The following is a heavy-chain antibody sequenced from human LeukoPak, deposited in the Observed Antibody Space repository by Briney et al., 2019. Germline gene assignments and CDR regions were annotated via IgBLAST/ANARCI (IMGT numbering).Heavy chain of an antibody. V-gene: IGHV4-59*08. Sequence: SETLSLTCTVSGGSISSYYWSWIRQPPGKGLEWIGYIYYSGSTNYNPSLKSRVTISVDTSKNQFSLKLSSVTAADTAVYYCASGGVVADPYFDYWGQGTLVTVSS. CDR3: ASGGVVADPYFDY. D-gene: IGHD2-15*01. J-gene: IGHJ4*02. CDR2: IYYSGST. CDR1: GGSISSYY.